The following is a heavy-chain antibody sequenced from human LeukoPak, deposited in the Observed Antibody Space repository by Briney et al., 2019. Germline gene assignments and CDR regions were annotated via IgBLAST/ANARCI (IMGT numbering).Heavy chain of an antibody. CDR2: INHSGST. J-gene: IGHJ4*02. CDR3: ARETSNYFDY. Sequence: PSETLSLTCAVYGGSFSGYYWSWIRQPPGKGLEWIGEINHSGSTNYNPSLKSRVTISVDTSKNQFSLKLSSVTAADTAVYYCARETSNYFDYGGKGTLATVSS. CDR1: GGSFSGYY. V-gene: IGHV4-34*01.